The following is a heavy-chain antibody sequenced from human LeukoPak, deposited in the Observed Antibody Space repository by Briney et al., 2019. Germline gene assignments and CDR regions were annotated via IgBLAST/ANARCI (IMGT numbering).Heavy chain of an antibody. D-gene: IGHD2-2*01. J-gene: IGHJ4*02. V-gene: IGHV4-31*03. CDR1: GGSISSGGYY. CDR2: IYYSGST. CDR3: ARFLRSCSSTSCYARVFDY. Sequence: SQTLSLTCTVSGGSISSGGYYWRWIRQHPGRGLEWIVYIYYSGSTYYNPSLKSRVTISVDTSKNQFSLKLSSVTAADTAVYYCARFLRSCSSTSCYARVFDYWGQGTLVTVSS.